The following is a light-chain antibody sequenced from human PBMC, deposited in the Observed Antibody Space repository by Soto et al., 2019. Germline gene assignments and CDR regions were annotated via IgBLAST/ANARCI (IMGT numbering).Light chain of an antibody. CDR1: QTVSDMY. J-gene: IGKJ3*01. CDR3: QHYGTSAL. V-gene: IGKV3-20*01. CDR2: AS. Sequence: EIVLTQSPGTLSLSPGERATLSCRASQTVSDMYLAWYQQKPGQAPSLLIYASNRATGIPDRFSGSGSGTDFTLTIGRLEPEDFAVYYCQHYGTSALFGPGTKVDIK.